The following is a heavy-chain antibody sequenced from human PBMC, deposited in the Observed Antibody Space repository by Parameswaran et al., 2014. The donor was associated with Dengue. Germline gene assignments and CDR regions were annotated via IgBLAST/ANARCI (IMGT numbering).Heavy chain of an antibody. CDR3: ARAKYCTNGVCYSANWFDP. CDR2: IYYSGST. Sequence: RWIRQPPGKGLEWIGYIYYSGSTNYNPSLKSRVTISVDTSKNQFSLKLSSVTAADTAVYYCARAKYCTNGVCYSANWFDPWGQGTTVTVSS. D-gene: IGHD2-8*01. V-gene: IGHV4-59*01. J-gene: IGHJ5*02.